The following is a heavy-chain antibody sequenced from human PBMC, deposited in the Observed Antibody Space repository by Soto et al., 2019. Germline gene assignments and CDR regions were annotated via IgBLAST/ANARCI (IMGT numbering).Heavy chain of an antibody. Sequence: PSCKISCKASGYTETSYSIVWVGQAKGQGLEWMGWISAYNGKTNYAQKLQGRVTMTTDTSTSTAYMELRSLRSDDTAVYYCARDAYSRLIDYWGQGTLVTSPQ. CDR3: ARDAYSRLIDY. J-gene: IGHJ4*02. V-gene: IGHV1-18*01. D-gene: IGHD3-16*01. CDR1: GYTETSYS. CDR2: ISAYNGKT.